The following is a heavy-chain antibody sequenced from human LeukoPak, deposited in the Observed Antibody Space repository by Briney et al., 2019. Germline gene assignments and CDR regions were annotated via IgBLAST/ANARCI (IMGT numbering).Heavy chain of an antibody. CDR1: GGTFSSYA. CDR3: ARGPAAINGDWFDP. Sequence: SVKVSCKASGGTFSSYAISWVRQAPGQGLEWMGGIIPIFGTANYAQKFQGRVMITADESTSTAYMELSSLRSEDTAVYYCARGPAAINGDWFDPWGQGTLVTVSS. CDR2: IIPIFGTA. D-gene: IGHD2-2*01. V-gene: IGHV1-69*13. J-gene: IGHJ5*02.